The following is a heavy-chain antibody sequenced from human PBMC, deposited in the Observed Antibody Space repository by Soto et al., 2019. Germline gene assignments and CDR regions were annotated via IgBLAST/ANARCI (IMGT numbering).Heavy chain of an antibody. CDR1: GFTFRSYG. CDR3: AKDGWQQLGLFDY. Sequence: QPGGSLRLSCAASGFTFRSYGMHWVRQAPGKGLEWVAVISYDGSNKYYADSVKGRFTISRDNSKNTLYLQMNSLRAEDTAVYYCAKDGWQQLGLFDYWGQGTLVTVSS. CDR2: ISYDGSNK. J-gene: IGHJ4*02. V-gene: IGHV3-30*18. D-gene: IGHD6-13*01.